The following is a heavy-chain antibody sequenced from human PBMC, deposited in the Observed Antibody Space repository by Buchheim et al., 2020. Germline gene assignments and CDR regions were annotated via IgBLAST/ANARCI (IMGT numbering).Heavy chain of an antibody. CDR3: ARVYIGEWELLRTAPYGMDV. CDR1: GGSISSSNW. J-gene: IGHJ6*02. V-gene: IGHV4-4*02. CDR2: IYHSGST. Sequence: QVQLQESGPGLVKPSGTLSLTCAVSGGSISSSNWWSWVRQPPGKGLEWIGEIYHSGSTNYNPSLKSRDTISVDKSKNQFSLKLSSVTAADTAVYYCARVYIGEWELLRTAPYGMDVWGQGTT. D-gene: IGHD1-26*01.